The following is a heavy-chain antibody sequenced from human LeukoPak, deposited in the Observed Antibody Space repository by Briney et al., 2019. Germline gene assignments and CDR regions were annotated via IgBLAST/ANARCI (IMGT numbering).Heavy chain of an antibody. D-gene: IGHD7-27*01. CDR3: AKDAFAGNSNWDYFEY. CDR1: GFTFSKYA. J-gene: IGHJ4*02. Sequence: GGSLRLSCAASGFTFSKYAMKWVRQAPGKGLEWVSGIVGDSSSIFHEDSVRGRFTISRDNSKNTLYLQMNCLRAEDTAVYYCAKDAFAGNSNWDYFEYWGQGDLVIVSS. CDR2: IVGDSSSI. V-gene: IGHV3-23*01.